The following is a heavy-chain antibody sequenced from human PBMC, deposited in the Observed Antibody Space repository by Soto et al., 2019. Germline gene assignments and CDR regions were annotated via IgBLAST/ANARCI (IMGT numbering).Heavy chain of an antibody. Sequence: HPGGSLRLSCAASGFTFSSYAMHWVRQAPGKGLEWVAVISYDGSNKYYADSVKGRFTISRDNSKNTLYLQMNSLRAEDTAVYYCARDVEYYDFWSGYFSYYYGMDVWGQGTTVTVSS. CDR1: GFTFSSYA. CDR2: ISYDGSNK. D-gene: IGHD3-3*01. V-gene: IGHV3-30-3*01. J-gene: IGHJ6*02. CDR3: ARDVEYYDFWSGYFSYYYGMDV.